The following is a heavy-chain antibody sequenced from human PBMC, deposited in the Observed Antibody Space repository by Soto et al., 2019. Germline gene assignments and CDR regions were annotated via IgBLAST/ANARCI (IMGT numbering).Heavy chain of an antibody. CDR1: GYTFTSYA. V-gene: IGHV1-3*01. D-gene: IGHD6-19*01. CDR2: INAGNGNT. J-gene: IGHJ4*02. CDR3: ATDKHYSRGRPRKGDY. Sequence: ASVKVSCKASGYTFTSYAMHWVRQAPGQRLEWMGWINAGNGNTKYSQKFQGRVTITRDTSARTAYMELSSLRSEDTAVYYRATDKHYSRGRPRKGDYWGQANLVTVS.